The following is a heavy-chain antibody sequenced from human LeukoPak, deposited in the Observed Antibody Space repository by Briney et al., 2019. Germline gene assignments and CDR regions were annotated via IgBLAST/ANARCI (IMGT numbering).Heavy chain of an antibody. CDR3: AREVRAAAAGNGDAANWFDP. Sequence: SETLSLTCTVSGGSISSYYWSWLRQPPGKGLEWIGYIYYSGSTNSKPSLKSRVTISVVTSKNQFSLKLSSVTAADTAVYYCAREVRAAAAGNGDAANWFDPWGQGTLVTVSS. D-gene: IGHD6-13*01. CDR2: IYYSGST. V-gene: IGHV4-59*01. J-gene: IGHJ5*02. CDR1: GGSISSYY.